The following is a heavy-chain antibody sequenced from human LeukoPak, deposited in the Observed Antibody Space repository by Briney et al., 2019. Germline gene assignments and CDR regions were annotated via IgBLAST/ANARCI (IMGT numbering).Heavy chain of an antibody. CDR3: ARIFGADFWSGYYTGYYYYMDV. J-gene: IGHJ6*03. CDR2: IYYSGST. D-gene: IGHD3-3*01. Sequence: SETLSLTCTVSGGSISSYYWRWIRQPPGKGLEWIGYIYYSGSTNYNPSLKSRVTISVDTSKNQFSLKLSSVTAADTAVYYCARIFGADFWSGYYTGYYYYMDVWGKGTTVTVSS. CDR1: GGSISSYY. V-gene: IGHV4-59*01.